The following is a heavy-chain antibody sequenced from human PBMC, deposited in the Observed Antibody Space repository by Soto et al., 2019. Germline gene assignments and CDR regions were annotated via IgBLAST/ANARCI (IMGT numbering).Heavy chain of an antibody. J-gene: IGHJ4*02. CDR2: VYYSGST. CDR1: GASISSYY. D-gene: IGHD1-1*01. Sequence: QVQLQESGPGLVKPSETLSLTCTVSGASISSYYWSWIRQPPGKGLEWIGYVYYSGSTNYNPSLKXXVXVSVDTSKNQSSLKLSSVTAADTAMYYCARDTTPSLWGQGTLVTVSS. V-gene: IGHV4-59*01. CDR3: ARDTTPSL.